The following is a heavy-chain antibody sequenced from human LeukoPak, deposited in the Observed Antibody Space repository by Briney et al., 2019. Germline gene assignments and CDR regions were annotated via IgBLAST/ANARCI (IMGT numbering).Heavy chain of an antibody. CDR3: AKDTYSSPYSFDN. V-gene: IGHV3-23*01. J-gene: IGHJ4*02. Sequence: GGSLRLSCAASGFIFGDFAMDWVRQAPGKGLEWVSGIEGGGHSTHYADSVKGRSTISRDNSRNKLYLQMEGLRAEDTAIYYCAKDTYSSPYSFDNWGQGALVIVSS. D-gene: IGHD2-15*01. CDR1: GFIFGDFA. CDR2: IEGGGHST.